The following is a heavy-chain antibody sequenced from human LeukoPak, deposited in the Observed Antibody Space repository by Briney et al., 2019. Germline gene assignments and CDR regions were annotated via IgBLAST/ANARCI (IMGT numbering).Heavy chain of an antibody. V-gene: IGHV3-48*01. Sequence: GGSLRLSCAASGFSFSSYNMNWVRQAPGKGLEWVSYISAYSTIHYADSLKGRFTISRDNAKNSLYLQMNSLRAEDTAVYYCAKVLVRGVTAPDYWGQGTLVTVSS. D-gene: IGHD3-10*01. CDR2: ISAYSTI. CDR3: AKVLVRGVTAPDY. J-gene: IGHJ4*02. CDR1: GFSFSSYN.